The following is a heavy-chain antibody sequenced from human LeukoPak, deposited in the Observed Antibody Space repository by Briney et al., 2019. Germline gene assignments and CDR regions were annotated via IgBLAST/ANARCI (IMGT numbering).Heavy chain of an antibody. CDR1: GYTFTSSY. CDR2: INHSGGST. J-gene: IGHJ4*02. Sequence: ASVKVSCKASGYTFTSSYMHWVRQAPRQGFEWMGIINHSGGSTSYAQKFQGRVTMTRDTSTSTVYMELSSLRSEDTAVYYCARATISSELDYWGQGTLVTVSS. CDR3: ARATISSELDY. D-gene: IGHD3-22*01. V-gene: IGHV1-46*01.